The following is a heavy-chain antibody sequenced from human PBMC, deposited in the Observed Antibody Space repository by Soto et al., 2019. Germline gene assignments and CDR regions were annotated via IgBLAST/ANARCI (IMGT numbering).Heavy chain of an antibody. D-gene: IGHD1-1*01. V-gene: IGHV4-59*01. CDR2: IYYSGST. Sequence: SETLSLTCTVSGGSISSYYWSWIRQPPGKGLEWIGYIYYSGSTNYNPSLKSRVTISVDTSKNQFSLKLSSVTAADTAVYYCAREGQTRVETGDAFVIWGKGKRATVPS. CDR3: AREGQTRVETGDAFVI. J-gene: IGHJ3*02. CDR1: GGSISSYY.